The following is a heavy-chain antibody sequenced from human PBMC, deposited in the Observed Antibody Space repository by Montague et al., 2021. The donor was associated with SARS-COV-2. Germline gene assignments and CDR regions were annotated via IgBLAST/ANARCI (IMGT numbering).Heavy chain of an antibody. CDR3: AKKRYYYDSGALYGWFDP. V-gene: IGHV4-34*01. CDR2: ISHGGAT. Sequence: SETLSLTCGVSGGPLSGYFWSWIRQTPGKGLEWIGEISHGGATKXNPTLKRRATVSVDTTRNKFSLKLSSVTAADTAVYFCAKKRYYYDSGALYGWFDPWGQGALVTVSS. D-gene: IGHD3-22*01. J-gene: IGHJ5*02. CDR1: GGPLSGYF.